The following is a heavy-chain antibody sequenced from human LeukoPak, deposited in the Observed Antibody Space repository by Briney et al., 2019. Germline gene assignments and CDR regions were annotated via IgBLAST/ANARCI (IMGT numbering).Heavy chain of an antibody. CDR2: IYYSGST. J-gene: IGHJ1*01. D-gene: IGHD2-2*01. Sequence: SETLSLTCTVSGGSISSYYWSWIRQPPGKGLEWIGSIYYSGSTNYSPSLKSRVTISVDTSKNQFSLKLSSVTAADTAVYYCARHSCTSSSSCSAYFQHWGQGTLVTVSS. CDR3: ARHSCTSSSSCSAYFQH. V-gene: IGHV4-59*08. CDR1: GGSISSYY.